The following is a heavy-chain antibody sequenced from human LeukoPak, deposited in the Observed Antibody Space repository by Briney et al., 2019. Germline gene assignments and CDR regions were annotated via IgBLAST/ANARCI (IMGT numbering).Heavy chain of an antibody. J-gene: IGHJ5*02. CDR1: GGSISSYY. Sequence: SETLSLTCTVSGGSISSYYWSWIRQPPGKGLGWVGYIYYSGNTNYNPSLKSRVTISVDTSKNQFSLKLSSVTAADTAVYYCARHSSYDILTGYLEGWFDPWGQGTLVTVSS. D-gene: IGHD3-9*01. V-gene: IGHV4-59*08. CDR2: IYYSGNT. CDR3: ARHSSYDILTGYLEGWFDP.